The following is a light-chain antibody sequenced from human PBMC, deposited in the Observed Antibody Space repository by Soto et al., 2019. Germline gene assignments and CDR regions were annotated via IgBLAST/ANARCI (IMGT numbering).Light chain of an antibody. CDR3: QHYNSYSEA. J-gene: IGKJ1*01. Sequence: DIVMTQSPDSLAGSVGDRVTITCRASQTISSWLAWYQQKPGKAPKLLIYKASTLKSGVPSRFSGSGSGTEFTLTISSLQPDDFATYYCQHYNSYSEAFGQGTKVELK. CDR1: QTISSW. V-gene: IGKV1-5*03. CDR2: KAS.